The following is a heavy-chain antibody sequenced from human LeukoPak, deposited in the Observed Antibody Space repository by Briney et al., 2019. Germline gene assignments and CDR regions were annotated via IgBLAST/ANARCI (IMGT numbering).Heavy chain of an antibody. J-gene: IGHJ4*02. Sequence: GGCLRLSCEASGFTFSSNWMGWVRQAPGKGLEWMANINLDGSEKYYVDSLEGRFTVSRDNAKNSVCLQMNSLRPEDTAVYYCVRYTSGTLDCWGQGTLVTASS. CDR1: GFTFSSNW. CDR3: VRYTSGTLDC. D-gene: IGHD6-13*01. V-gene: IGHV3-7*01. CDR2: INLDGSEK.